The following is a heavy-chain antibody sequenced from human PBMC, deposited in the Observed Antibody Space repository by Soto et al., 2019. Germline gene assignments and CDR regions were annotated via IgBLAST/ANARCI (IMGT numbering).Heavy chain of an antibody. V-gene: IGHV3-30-3*02. CDR3: AKKATTIPIDY. D-gene: IGHD2-21*02. CDR1: GFTFSSYA. J-gene: IGHJ4*02. Sequence: QVQLVESGGGVVQPGRSLRLSCAASGFTFSSYAMHWVRQAPGKGLEWVAVISYDGSNKYYADSVKGRFTISRDNSKNTLYLQMNSLRVDDTGVYYCAKKATTIPIDYWGQGTLATVSS. CDR2: ISYDGSNK.